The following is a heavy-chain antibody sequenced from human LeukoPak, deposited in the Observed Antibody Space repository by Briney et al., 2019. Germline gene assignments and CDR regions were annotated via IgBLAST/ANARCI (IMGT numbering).Heavy chain of an antibody. V-gene: IGHV1-69*05. J-gene: IGHJ4*02. CDR2: IIPIFGTA. Sequence: SVKVSCKASGGTFSSYAISWVRQAPGQGLEWMGGIIPIFGTANYAQKLQGRVTMTTDTSTSTAYMELRSLRSDDTAVYYCAKSSGYPPRNFDYWGQGTLVTVSS. CDR3: AKSSGYPPRNFDY. D-gene: IGHD3-22*01. CDR1: GGTFSSYA.